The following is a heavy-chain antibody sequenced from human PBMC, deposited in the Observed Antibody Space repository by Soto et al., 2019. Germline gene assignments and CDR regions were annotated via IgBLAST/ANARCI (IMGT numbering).Heavy chain of an antibody. CDR2: IIPILGIA. V-gene: IGHV1-69*02. CDR1: GGTFSSYT. Sequence: QVQLVQSGAEVKKPGSSVKVSCKASGGTFSSYTISWVRQAPGQGLEWMGRIIPILGIANYAQKFQGRVTITADKXTSTAYMELSSLRSEDTAVYYCAGGKEDYGGSPTDYWGQGTLVTVSS. J-gene: IGHJ4*02. CDR3: AGGKEDYGGSPTDY. D-gene: IGHD4-17*01.